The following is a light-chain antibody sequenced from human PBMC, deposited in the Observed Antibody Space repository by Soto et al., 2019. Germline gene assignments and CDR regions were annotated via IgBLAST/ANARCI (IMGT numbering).Light chain of an antibody. V-gene: IGKV1-5*03. J-gene: IGKJ1*01. CDR1: QSISGS. Sequence: DIQITQSPSTLSASVGHRVTITCRASQSISGSLAWYQQKPGKAPKLLIYEASNLKSGVPSRFSGSGSGTEYTLTISSLQPDDSASYYCQQYNGYWTFGQGTRVEIK. CDR3: QQYNGYWT. CDR2: EAS.